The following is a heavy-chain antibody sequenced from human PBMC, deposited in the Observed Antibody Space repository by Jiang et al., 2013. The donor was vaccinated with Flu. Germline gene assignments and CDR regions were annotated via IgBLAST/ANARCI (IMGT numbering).Heavy chain of an antibody. CDR3: TRGRSGMTVSLFGY. D-gene: IGHD4-17*01. CDR2: TYYRSKWYN. Sequence: SQTLSLTRAISGDSVSNNNAAWNWIRQSPSRGLEWLGRTYYRSKWYNDYAVSVKSRITINPDTSKNQFSLQLNSVTPEDTAVYYCTRGRSGMTVSLFGYWGQGTLVTVSS. V-gene: IGHV6-1*01. CDR1: GDSVSNNNAA. J-gene: IGHJ4*02.